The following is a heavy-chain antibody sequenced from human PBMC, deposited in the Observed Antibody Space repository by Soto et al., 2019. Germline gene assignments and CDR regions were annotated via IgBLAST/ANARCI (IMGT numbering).Heavy chain of an antibody. D-gene: IGHD3-9*01. Sequence: GGSLRLSCAASGFTFSSYWMHWVRQAPGKGLVWVSRINSDGSSTSYADSVKGRFTISRDNAKNTLYLQMNSLRAEDTAVYYCARDQGNDILTNSGMDVWGQGTTVTVSS. V-gene: IGHV3-74*01. CDR2: INSDGSST. CDR3: ARDQGNDILTNSGMDV. CDR1: GFTFSSYW. J-gene: IGHJ6*02.